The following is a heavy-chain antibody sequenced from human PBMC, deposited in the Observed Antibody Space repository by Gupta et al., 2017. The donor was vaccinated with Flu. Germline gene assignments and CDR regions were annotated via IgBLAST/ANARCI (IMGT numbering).Heavy chain of an antibody. V-gene: IGHV3-30*18. CDR3: AKGILAGDDRSQVGMAV. CDR2: ISYDGSNK. D-gene: IGHD3-16*01. CDR1: GFTFSSYG. J-gene: IGHJ6*02. Sequence: QVQLVESGGGVVQPGRSLRLSCAASGFTFSSYGMHWVRQAPGKGLDWVAVISYDGSNKYYADSVKGRFTISRENSKNTLYLQRNSLRAEETAVYYCAKGILAGDDRSQVGMAVGGQGTTVTVSS.